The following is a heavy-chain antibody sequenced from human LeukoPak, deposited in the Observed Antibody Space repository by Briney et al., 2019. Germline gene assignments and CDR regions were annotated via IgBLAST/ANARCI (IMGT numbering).Heavy chain of an antibody. Sequence: ASVKVSCKASGYTFTSYYMHWVRQAPGQGLEWMGIINPSGGSTSYAQKFQGRVTMTRDMSTSTVYMELSSLRSEDTAVYYCARSGGVDYYYYYMDVWGKGTTVTVSS. CDR1: GYTFTSYY. J-gene: IGHJ6*03. CDR3: ARSGGVDYYYYYMDV. CDR2: INPSGGST. D-gene: IGHD2-8*02. V-gene: IGHV1-46*01.